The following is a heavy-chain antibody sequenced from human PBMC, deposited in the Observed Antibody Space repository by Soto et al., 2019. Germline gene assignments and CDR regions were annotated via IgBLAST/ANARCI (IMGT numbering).Heavy chain of an antibody. CDR3: ARDSQGPSYDFWRGWDNWFDP. D-gene: IGHD3-3*01. CDR1: GYTFTSYY. CDR2: INPSGGST. Sequence: QVQLVQSGAEVKKPGASVKVSCKASGYTFTSYYMHWVRQAPGQGLEWMGIINPSGGSTSYAQKFQGRVTMTRDTSTSTLYMELSSLRSEDTAVYYCARDSQGPSYDFWRGWDNWFDPWGQGTLVTVSS. V-gene: IGHV1-46*01. J-gene: IGHJ5*02.